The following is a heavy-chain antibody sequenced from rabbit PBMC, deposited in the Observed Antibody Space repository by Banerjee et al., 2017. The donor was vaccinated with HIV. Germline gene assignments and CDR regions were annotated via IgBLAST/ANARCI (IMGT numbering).Heavy chain of an antibody. V-gene: IGHV1S40*01. Sequence: QSLEESGGDLVKPGASLTLTCTASGIDFSSYYYMCWVRQAPGKGLEWIACIYTRSDYTYYASWARGRFTISKTSSTTVTLQMTSLTDADTATYFCARWADTNGYWDNFWGPGTLVTVS. J-gene: IGHJ4*01. CDR1: GIDFSSYYY. D-gene: IGHD1-1*01. CDR3: ARWADTNGYWDNF. CDR2: IYTRSDYT.